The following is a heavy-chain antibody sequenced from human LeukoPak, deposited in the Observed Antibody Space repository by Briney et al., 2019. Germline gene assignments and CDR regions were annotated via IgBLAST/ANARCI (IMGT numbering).Heavy chain of an antibody. D-gene: IGHD1-26*01. CDR1: GFTFSSYA. Sequence: GRSLRLSCAASGFTFSSYAMSWVRQAPGKGLEWVSAISGSGGSTYYADSVKGRFTISRDNSKNTLYLQVNSLRAEDTAVYYCAKAELQRWFDPWGQGTLVTVSS. V-gene: IGHV3-23*01. CDR2: ISGSGGST. CDR3: AKAELQRWFDP. J-gene: IGHJ5*02.